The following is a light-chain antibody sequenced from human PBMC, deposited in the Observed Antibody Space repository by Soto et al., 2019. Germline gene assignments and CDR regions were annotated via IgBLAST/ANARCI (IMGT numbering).Light chain of an antibody. Sequence: EIVLTQSPATLSLSPGERATLSCRASQSVSSITYLAWYQQKPGQAPRLLIYGASTRATGIPARFSGSGSGTEFTLTISSLQSEDFAVYYCQQSYSTPRTFGQGTKVDIK. CDR1: QSVSSITY. CDR3: QQSYSTPRT. J-gene: IGKJ1*01. V-gene: IGKV3-15*01. CDR2: GAS.